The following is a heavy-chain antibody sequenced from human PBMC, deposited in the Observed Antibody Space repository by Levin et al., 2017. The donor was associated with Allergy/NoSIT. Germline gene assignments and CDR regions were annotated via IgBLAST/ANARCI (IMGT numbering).Heavy chain of an antibody. Sequence: SGPTLVKPTQTLTLTCTFSGFSLSTRGLCVSWIRQPPGKALEWLARIDWDDDKYYSTSLKTRLTISKDTSRNQVILTMTNMDPVDTATYYCARYRTAAESFDYWGQGTLVTVSS. CDR3: ARYRTAAESFDY. V-gene: IGHV2-70*11. CDR2: IDWDDDK. J-gene: IGHJ4*02. CDR1: GFSLSTRGLC. D-gene: IGHD1-26*01.